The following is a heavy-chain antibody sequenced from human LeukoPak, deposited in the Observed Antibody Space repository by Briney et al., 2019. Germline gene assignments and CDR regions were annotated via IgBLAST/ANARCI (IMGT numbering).Heavy chain of an antibody. CDR2: TNWNGDKT. J-gene: IGHJ5*02. Sequence: PGVSLRLSCVASGFTFEDYGMSWVRQTPGKGLEWVSGTNWNGDKTTYADSVKGRFTISRDNANNSLYLQMNNMRAEDTALYHCARDSADVVNLYHNWFDPWGQGTLVTVSS. V-gene: IGHV3-20*01. CDR1: GFTFEDYG. CDR3: ARDSADVVNLYHNWFDP. D-gene: IGHD2-2*01.